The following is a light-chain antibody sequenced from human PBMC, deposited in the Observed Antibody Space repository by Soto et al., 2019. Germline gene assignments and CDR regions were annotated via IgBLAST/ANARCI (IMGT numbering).Light chain of an antibody. J-gene: IGKJ4*01. Sequence: EIVMTQSPATLSVSPGERATLSCRASQSVSSNLAWYQQKPGQAPRLLIYGASTRATGIPARFSGSGAGTEFTLNISSLQSEDFAVYYCHQYNSWPPLTFGGGTKVEIK. CDR1: QSVSSN. V-gene: IGKV3D-15*01. CDR3: HQYNSWPPLT. CDR2: GAS.